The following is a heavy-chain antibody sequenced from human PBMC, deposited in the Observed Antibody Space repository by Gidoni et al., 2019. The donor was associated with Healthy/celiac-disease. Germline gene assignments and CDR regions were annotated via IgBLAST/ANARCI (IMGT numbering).Heavy chain of an antibody. V-gene: IGHV3-7*03. D-gene: IGHD2-15*01. CDR3: ASSTHPNIVKDAFDI. CDR1: GFTFSSYW. Sequence: EVQLVESGGGLVQPGGSLRLSCAASGFTFSSYWMSWVRQAPGKGLEWVANIKQDGSEKYYVDSVKGRFTISRDNAKNSLYLQMNSLRAEDTAVYYCASSTHPNIVKDAFDIWGQGTMVTVSS. J-gene: IGHJ3*02. CDR2: IKQDGSEK.